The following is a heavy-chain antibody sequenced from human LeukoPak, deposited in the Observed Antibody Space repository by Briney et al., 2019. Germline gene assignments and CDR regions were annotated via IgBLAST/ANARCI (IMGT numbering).Heavy chain of an antibody. J-gene: IGHJ4*02. CDR1: GFTLRSYD. D-gene: IGHD5-12*01. CDR2: VSGSGGST. V-gene: IGHV3-23*01. CDR3: AKDLDIVATITGN. Sequence: PGGSLRLSCSASGFTLRSYDMRWARQAPGKGLEWVSDVSGSGGSTYYADSVKGRFTISRDNSKNTLYLQMNSLRAEVTAVYYCAKDLDIVATITGNWGQGTLVTVSS.